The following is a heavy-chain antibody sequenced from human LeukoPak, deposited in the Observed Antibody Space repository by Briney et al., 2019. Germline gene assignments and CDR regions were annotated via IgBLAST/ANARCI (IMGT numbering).Heavy chain of an antibody. D-gene: IGHD5-24*01. J-gene: IGHJ4*02. CDR1: GFTFSSYS. V-gene: IGHV3-21*01. Sequence: GGSLRLSCAASGFTFSSYSMNWVRQAPGKGLEWVSSISSSSSYIYYADSVKGRFTISRDNAKNSLYLQMSSLRAEDTAVYYCARVRDGYNSDYWGQGTLVTVSS. CDR2: ISSSSSYI. CDR3: ARVRDGYNSDY.